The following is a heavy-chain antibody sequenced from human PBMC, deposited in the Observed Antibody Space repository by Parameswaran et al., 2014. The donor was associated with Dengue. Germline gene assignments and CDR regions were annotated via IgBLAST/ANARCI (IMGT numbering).Heavy chain of an antibody. Sequence: VRQAPGKGLEWIGYIYYSGSTYYNPSLKSRVTISVDTSKNQFSLKLSSVTAADTAVYYCARVGRYFGLHGVDVWGQGTTVTVSS. V-gene: IGHV4-31*02. D-gene: IGHD3-9*01. CDR3: ARVGRYFGLHGVDV. CDR2: IYYSGST. J-gene: IGHJ6*02.